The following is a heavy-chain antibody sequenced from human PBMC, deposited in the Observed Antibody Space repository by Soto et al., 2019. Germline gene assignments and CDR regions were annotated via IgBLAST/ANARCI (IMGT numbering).Heavy chain of an antibody. D-gene: IGHD5-18*01. CDR1: GFTFSDYY. CDR2: ISSSGSSI. CDR3: ARDYSSYGPFDY. Sequence: PGGSLRLSCAASGFTFSDYYMSWIRQAPGKGLEWVSYISSSGSSINYAGSVKGRFTISRDNAKNSLYLQMNSLRAEDTAVYYCARDYSSYGPFDYWGQGTLVTVSS. V-gene: IGHV3-11*04. J-gene: IGHJ4*02.